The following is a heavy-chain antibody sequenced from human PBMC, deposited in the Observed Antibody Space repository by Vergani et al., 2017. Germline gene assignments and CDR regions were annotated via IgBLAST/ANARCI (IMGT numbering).Heavy chain of an antibody. D-gene: IGHD6-13*01. CDR1: GGSISSSSYY. J-gene: IGHJ2*01. Sequence: QLQLQESGPGLVKPSETLSLTCTVSGGSISSSSYYWGWIRQPPGKGLEWLGSIYYSGSTYYNPSLKGRVTIAVDTSKNPFSLKLSSVTAADTAVYYCAITVGSSWYFDLWGRGTLVTVSS. CDR3: AITVGSSWYFDL. V-gene: IGHV4-39*01. CDR2: IYYSGST.